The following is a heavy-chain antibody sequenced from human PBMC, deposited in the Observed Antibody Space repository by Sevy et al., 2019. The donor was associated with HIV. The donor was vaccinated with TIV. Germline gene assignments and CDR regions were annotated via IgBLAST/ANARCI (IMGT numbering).Heavy chain of an antibody. D-gene: IGHD2-15*01. CDR1: GGSFSGYY. CDR3: ARGQNEDCSGGSCYRGDFDY. CDR2: INHSGST. Sequence: SETLSLTCAVYGGSFSGYYWSWIRQPPGKGLEWIGEINHSGSTNYNPSLKSRVTISVDTSKSQFSLKLSSVTAADTAVYYCARGQNEDCSGGSCYRGDFDYWGQGTLVTVSS. J-gene: IGHJ4*02. V-gene: IGHV4-34*01.